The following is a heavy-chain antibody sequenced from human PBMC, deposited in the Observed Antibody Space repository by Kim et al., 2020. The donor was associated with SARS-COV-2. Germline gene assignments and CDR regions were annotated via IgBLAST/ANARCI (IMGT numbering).Heavy chain of an antibody. J-gene: IGHJ6*02. Sequence: SETLSLTCTVSGGSISSYYWSWIRQPPGKGLEWIGYIYYSGSTNYNPSLKSRVTISVDTSKNQFSLKLSSVTAADTAVYYCARDQDYYGSGNYHYYGMDVWGQGTTVTVSS. CDR3: ARDQDYYGSGNYHYYGMDV. CDR1: GGSISSYY. CDR2: IYYSGST. V-gene: IGHV4-59*01. D-gene: IGHD3-10*01.